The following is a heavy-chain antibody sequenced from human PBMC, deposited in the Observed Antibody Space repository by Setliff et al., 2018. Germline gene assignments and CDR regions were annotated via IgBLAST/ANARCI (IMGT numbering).Heavy chain of an antibody. Sequence: ASVKVSCKASGFTFTDYLMNWMRQAPEQGVEWMGRINLNTGNIFYAQEFQGRVTLTRDTSISTAYMELTGLKYDDTAIYYCARDTLALGDITLFDYWGQGTLVTVSS. V-gene: IGHV1-2*02. CDR1: GFTFTDYL. D-gene: IGHD3-16*01. J-gene: IGHJ4*02. CDR2: INLNTGNI. CDR3: ARDTLALGDITLFDY.